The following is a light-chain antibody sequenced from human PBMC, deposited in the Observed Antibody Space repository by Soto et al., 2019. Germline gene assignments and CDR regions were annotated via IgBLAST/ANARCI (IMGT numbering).Light chain of an antibody. CDR3: QQSYSTPLYT. CDR2: AAS. CDR1: QSISSY. Sequence: DIQMTQSPSSLSASVGDRVTITCRASQSISSYLNWYQQKPGKAPKLLIYAASSLQSGVPSRFSGSGSWTDFTLNISSLQPEDFATCYCQQSYSTPLYTFGQGTKLEIK. V-gene: IGKV1-39*01. J-gene: IGKJ2*01.